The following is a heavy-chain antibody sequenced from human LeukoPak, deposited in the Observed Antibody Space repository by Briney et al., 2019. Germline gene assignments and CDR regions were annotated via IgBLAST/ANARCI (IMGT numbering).Heavy chain of an antibody. CDR1: GGSISSSSYY. V-gene: IGHV4-39*01. J-gene: IGHJ2*01. CDR3: AWGLRYFDL. CDR2: IYYSGNT. D-gene: IGHD7-27*01. Sequence: PSETLSLTCTVSGGSISSSSYYWGWIRQPPGKGLEWIGSIYYSGNTYYNPSLKSRVTISVDTSKNQFSLKLSPVTTADTAVYYCAWGLRYFDLWGRGTLVTVSS.